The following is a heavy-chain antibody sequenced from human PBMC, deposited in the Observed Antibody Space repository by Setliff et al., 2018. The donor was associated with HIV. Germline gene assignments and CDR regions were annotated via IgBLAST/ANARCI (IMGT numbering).Heavy chain of an antibody. J-gene: IGHJ4*02. CDR1: GYTFSDYG. CDR3: ARDVGRDGYCFDH. CDR2: ISAHNGRI. V-gene: IGHV1-18*01. Sequence: ASVKASCKASGYTFSDYGISWVRQAPGQGLEWMGWISAHNGRINYAQKFQGRVTMTTDRSTSTAYMELRSLRSDDTAVYYCARDVGRDGYCFDHWGQGTLVTVSS. D-gene: IGHD5-12*01.